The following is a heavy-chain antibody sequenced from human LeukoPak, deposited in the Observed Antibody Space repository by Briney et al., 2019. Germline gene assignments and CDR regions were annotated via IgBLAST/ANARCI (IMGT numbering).Heavy chain of an antibody. CDR1: GFTFSSYG. V-gene: IGHV3-30*03. CDR2: ISYDGSNK. J-gene: IGHJ6*02. CDR3: ARAPYYYGMDV. Sequence: PGGSLRLSCAAYGFTFSSYGMHWVRQAPGKGLEWVAVISYDGSNKYYADSVKGRFTISRDNSKNTLYLQMNSLRAEDTAVYYCARAPYYYGMDVWGQGTTVTVSS.